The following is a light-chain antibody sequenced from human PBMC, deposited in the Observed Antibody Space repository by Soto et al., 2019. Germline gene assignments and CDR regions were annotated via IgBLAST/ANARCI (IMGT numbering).Light chain of an antibody. CDR3: RQYGFSLRT. CDR2: GAS. V-gene: IGKV3-20*01. J-gene: IGKJ1*01. Sequence: EIVLTQSPGTLSLSPGERATLSCRARQSVSDNYLAWSQRKPGQAPRLLIYGASSRASGIPDRFSGSGSGTDFTLTISRLEPEDFAVYYCRQYGFSLRTFGQGSKVEV. CDR1: QSVSDNY.